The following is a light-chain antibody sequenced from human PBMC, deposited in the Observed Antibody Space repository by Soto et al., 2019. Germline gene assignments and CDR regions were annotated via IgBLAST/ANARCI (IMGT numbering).Light chain of an antibody. CDR1: SNYIGPYNY. CDR3: CSYADTYVE. CDR2: DVD. V-gene: IGLV2-11*01. J-gene: IGLJ2*01. Sequence: QSALTQPRSVSGSPGQSVAISCTGISNYIGPYNYVSWYQQHPGKAPKLIIYDVDKRPSGVPYRFSGSKSGDTDSLTISGLQPDDEADYYCCSYADTYVELGGGTKLTVL.